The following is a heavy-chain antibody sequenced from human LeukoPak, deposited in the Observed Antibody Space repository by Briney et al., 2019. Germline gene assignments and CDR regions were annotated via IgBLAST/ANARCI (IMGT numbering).Heavy chain of an antibody. CDR1: GYTFIGYD. D-gene: IGHD1-1*01. Sequence: ASVKVSCKASGYTFIGYDIHWVRQAPGQGLECMGWINPNSGGTHYSQRFQGRVTMTRDTSISTAYMELSRLTSDDTAVYYCARGTPFNWSDMKFFDPWGQGTLVTVSS. J-gene: IGHJ5*02. V-gene: IGHV1-2*02. CDR2: INPNSGGT. CDR3: ARGTPFNWSDMKFFDP.